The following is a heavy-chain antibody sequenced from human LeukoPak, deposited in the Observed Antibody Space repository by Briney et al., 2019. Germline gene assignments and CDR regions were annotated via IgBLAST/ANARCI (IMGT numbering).Heavy chain of an antibody. CDR3: ARLISGSYRSKRFDY. D-gene: IGHD1-26*01. Sequence: KASETLSLTCAVYGGSFSGYYWSWIRQPPGKGLEWIGEINHSGSTNYNPSLKSRVTISVDTSKNQFSLKLSSVTAADTAVYYCARLISGSYRSKRFDYWGQGTLVTVSS. J-gene: IGHJ4*02. CDR1: GGSFSGYY. CDR2: INHSGST. V-gene: IGHV4-34*01.